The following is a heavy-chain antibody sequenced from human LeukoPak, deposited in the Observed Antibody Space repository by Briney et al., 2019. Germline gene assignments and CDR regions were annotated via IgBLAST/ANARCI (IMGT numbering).Heavy chain of an antibody. J-gene: IGHJ4*02. Sequence: PGGSLRLSCTASGFSFRSYSLNWVRQSPGKGLEWISYIGGGGDAIYYAESVRGRFTISRDNARNSVYLQVNSLGVEGTAVYYCVRGGQGRDDYFDYWGQGTLVTVSS. CDR3: VRGGQGRDDYFDY. CDR2: IGGGGDAI. V-gene: IGHV3-48*04. CDR1: GFSFRSYS.